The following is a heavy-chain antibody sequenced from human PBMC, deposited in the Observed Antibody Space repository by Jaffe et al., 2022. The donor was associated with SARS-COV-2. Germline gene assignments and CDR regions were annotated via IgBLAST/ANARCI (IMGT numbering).Heavy chain of an antibody. J-gene: IGHJ6*02. D-gene: IGHD2-2*01. CDR3: AKGGSIVVVPAAMLLIAPYGMDV. CDR2: ISGSGGST. Sequence: EVQLLESGGGLVQPGGSLRLSCAASGFTFSSYAMSWVRQAPGKGLEWVSAISGSGGSTYYADSVKGRFTISRDNSKNTLYLQMNSLRAEDTAVYYCAKGGSIVVVPAAMLLIAPYGMDVWGQGTTVTVSS. CDR1: GFTFSSYA. V-gene: IGHV3-23*01.